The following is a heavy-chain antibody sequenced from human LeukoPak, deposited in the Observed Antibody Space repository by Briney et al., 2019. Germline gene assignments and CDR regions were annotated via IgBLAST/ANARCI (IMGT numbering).Heavy chain of an antibody. CDR3: ASYYYDSSGYYWGIKKTRKKYYFDH. CDR2: IYYSRIT. Sequence: PSETLTLTRTVSGGSISSSDHYWSRIRQPPEKGLEWIGYIYYSRITYYNPSLKSRVTISVDTSKNQFSLKLSSVTAADTAVYYCASYYYDSSGYYWGIKKTRKKYYFDHWGQGTLVTVSS. D-gene: IGHD3-22*01. CDR1: GGSISSSDHY. V-gene: IGHV4-30-4*01. J-gene: IGHJ4*02.